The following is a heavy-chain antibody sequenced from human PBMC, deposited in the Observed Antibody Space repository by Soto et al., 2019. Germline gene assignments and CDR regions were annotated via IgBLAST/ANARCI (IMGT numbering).Heavy chain of an antibody. CDR3: ATSCSSTSCYYYYYYYMDV. V-gene: IGHV3-23*01. J-gene: IGHJ6*03. CDR1: GFTFSSYA. D-gene: IGHD2-2*01. Sequence: EVQLLESGGGLVQPGGSLRLSCAASGFTFSSYAMSWVRQAPGKGLEWVSAISGSGGSTYYADSVKGRFTISRDNSKNTLYQQMNSLRAEDTAVYYCATSCSSTSCYYYYYYYMDVWGKGTTVTVSS. CDR2: ISGSGGST.